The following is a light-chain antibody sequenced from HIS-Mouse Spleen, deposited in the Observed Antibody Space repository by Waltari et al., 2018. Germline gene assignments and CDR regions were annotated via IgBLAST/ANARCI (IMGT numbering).Light chain of an antibody. Sequence: QSALTQPASVSGSPGQSIPISCTGTSRDVGSSNLVSWYQQHPGKAPKLMIYEGSKRPSGVSNRFSGSKSGNTASLTISGLQAEDEADYYCCSYAGSSTWVFGGGTKLTVL. CDR2: EGS. CDR3: CSYAGSSTWV. J-gene: IGLJ3*02. CDR1: SRDVGSSNL. V-gene: IGLV2-23*01.